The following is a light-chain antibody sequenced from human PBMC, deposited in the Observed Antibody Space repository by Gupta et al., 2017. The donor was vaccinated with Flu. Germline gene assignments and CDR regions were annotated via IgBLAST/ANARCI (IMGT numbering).Light chain of an antibody. V-gene: IGKV3-15*01. CDR3: QQYNNWWT. Sequence: PGERATLSCRASQSVSSNLAWYQQKPGQAPRLLIYGTSTGATGIPARFSGSGSGTEFTLTISSLRSEDFAVYYCQQYNNWWTFGQGTKVEIK. J-gene: IGKJ1*01. CDR2: GTS. CDR1: QSVSSN.